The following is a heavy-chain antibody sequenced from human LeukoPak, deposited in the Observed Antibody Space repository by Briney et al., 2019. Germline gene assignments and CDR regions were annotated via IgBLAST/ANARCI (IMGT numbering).Heavy chain of an antibody. CDR2: IWYDGSNK. CDR1: GFTFSSYG. Sequence: GGSLRLSCAASGFTFSSYGMHWVRQAPGKGLEWVAVIWYDGSNKYYADSVKGRFTISRDNSKNTLYLQMNSLRAEDTAVYYCARAYSSGWYASDYWGQGTLVTASS. J-gene: IGHJ4*02. D-gene: IGHD6-19*01. CDR3: ARAYSSGWYASDY. V-gene: IGHV3-33*01.